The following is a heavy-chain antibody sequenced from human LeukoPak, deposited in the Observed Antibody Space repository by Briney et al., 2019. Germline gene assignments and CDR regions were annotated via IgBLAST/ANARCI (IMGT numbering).Heavy chain of an antibody. V-gene: IGHV1-3*03. CDR3: ARGAKFRSYGSGTYYTSLPFDP. J-gene: IGHJ5*02. CDR1: GYTFTSYT. D-gene: IGHD3-10*01. CDR2: INTGNGNT. Sequence: EASVTVSCKASGYTFTSYTMHWVRQAPGQRLEWMGWINTGNGNTKYSQEFQGRVTITRDTSASTAYMELSSLRSEDMAVYYCARGAKFRSYGSGTYYTSLPFDPWGQGTLVTVSS.